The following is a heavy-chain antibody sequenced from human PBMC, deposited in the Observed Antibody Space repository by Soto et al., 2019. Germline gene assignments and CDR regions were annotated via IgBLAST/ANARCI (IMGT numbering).Heavy chain of an antibody. Sequence: PGGSXGLCCASSGVDFVINAIILFRHAPGKGLEWVSSVTASSSSTDYADSVKGRFTISRDNSKNTLYLQMNSLTAEDTATYYCAKRGKIYGAGLEVRGQATTVTVYS. J-gene: IGHJ6*01. D-gene: IGHD3-10*01. CDR3: AKRGKIYGAGLEV. V-gene: IGHV3-23*01. CDR1: GVDFVINA. CDR2: VTASSSST.